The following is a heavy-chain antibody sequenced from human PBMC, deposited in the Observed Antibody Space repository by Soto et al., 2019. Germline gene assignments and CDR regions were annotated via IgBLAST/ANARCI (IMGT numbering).Heavy chain of an antibody. V-gene: IGHV4-31*03. CDR1: GGSISSGGYY. D-gene: IGHD2-21*02. Sequence: KPSETLSLTCTVSGGSISSGGYYWSWIRQHPGKGLEWIGYIYYSGSTYYNPSLKSRVTISVDTSKNQFSLKLSSVTAADTAVYYCARGYGGNSAGGEYYFDYWGQGTLVTVSS. CDR3: ARGYGGNSAGGEYYFDY. CDR2: IYYSGST. J-gene: IGHJ4*02.